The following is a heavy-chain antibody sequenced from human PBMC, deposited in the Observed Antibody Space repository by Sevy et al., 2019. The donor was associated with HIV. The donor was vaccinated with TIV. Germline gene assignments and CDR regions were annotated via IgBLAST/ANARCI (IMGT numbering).Heavy chain of an antibody. D-gene: IGHD3-22*01. V-gene: IGHV1-18*01. CDR1: GYTFTNYG. J-gene: IGHJ4*02. CDR3: ASDESFSLIVVDLDY. CDR2: ISAYNGNT. Sequence: ASVKVSCKASGYTFTNYGITWVRQAPGQGLEWMGWISAYNGNTNYAQKFQDRVTMTTDTATITAYMELRSLRSDDTAVYYCASDESFSLIVVDLDYWGQGTLVTVSS.